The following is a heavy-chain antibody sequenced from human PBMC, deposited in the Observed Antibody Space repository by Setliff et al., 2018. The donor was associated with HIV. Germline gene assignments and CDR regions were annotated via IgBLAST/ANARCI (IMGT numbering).Heavy chain of an antibody. V-gene: IGHV3-66*02. CDR3: ARCSTANAHSVSWFDP. D-gene: IGHD2-2*01. J-gene: IGHJ5*02. CDR2: ISGGGAT. CDR1: GSMFTYA. Sequence: PGGSLRLSCAASGSMFTYAWLSWVRQAPGKGLEWVSSISGGGATYYADSVKGRFTISRDNSKNTLYLQMNSLRSEDTAIYYCARCSTANAHSVSWFDPWGQGTLVTVSS.